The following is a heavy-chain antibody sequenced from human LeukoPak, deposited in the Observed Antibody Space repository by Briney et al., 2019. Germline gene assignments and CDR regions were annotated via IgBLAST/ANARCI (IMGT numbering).Heavy chain of an antibody. CDR2: IYYSGST. V-gene: IGHV4-39*07. CDR3: ARGLDYYGSGSYYTDP. D-gene: IGHD3-10*01. Sequence: SETLSLTCTVSGGSISSSSYYWGWIRQPPGKGLEWIGSIYYSGSTYYNPSLKSRVSISVDTSQNQFSLKLSSVTAADTAVYHCARGLDYYGSGSYYTDPWGQGTLVTVSS. CDR1: GGSISSSSYY. J-gene: IGHJ5*02.